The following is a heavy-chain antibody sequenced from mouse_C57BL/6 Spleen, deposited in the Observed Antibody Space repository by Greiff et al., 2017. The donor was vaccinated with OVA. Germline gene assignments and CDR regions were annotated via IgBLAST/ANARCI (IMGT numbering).Heavy chain of an antibody. CDR2: IYPGDGVT. D-gene: IGHD2-4*01. CDR1: GYAFSSSW. J-gene: IGHJ2*01. CDR3: AGKMITKYYFYY. Sequence: QVQLQQPGPELVTPGASVKISCKASGYAFSSSWLTWVKQRPGKGLEWMGRIYPGDGVTNYNGKFKGKATLTADKSSSTAYMQLSSLTSEDSSVYFCAGKMITKYYFYYWGQGTTLTVSS. V-gene: IGHV1-82*01.